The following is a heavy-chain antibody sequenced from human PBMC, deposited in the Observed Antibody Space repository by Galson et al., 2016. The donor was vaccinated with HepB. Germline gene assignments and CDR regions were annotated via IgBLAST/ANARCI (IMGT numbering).Heavy chain of an antibody. J-gene: IGHJ4*02. CDR1: GISFTSYA. Sequence: SLRLSCAASGISFTSYAMSWVRQAPGKGLEWVSYISGSGGSTHYADSVKGRFTISRDNSKNTLHLQMNSLRAEDMAVYYCATESDYNVHSFDYWGQGTLVTVSS. CDR2: ISGSGGST. D-gene: IGHD3-10*01. CDR3: ATESDYNVHSFDY. V-gene: IGHV3-23*01.